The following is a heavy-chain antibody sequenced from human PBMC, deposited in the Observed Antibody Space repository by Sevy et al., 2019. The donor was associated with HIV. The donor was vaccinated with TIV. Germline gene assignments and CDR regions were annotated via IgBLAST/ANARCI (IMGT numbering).Heavy chain of an antibody. CDR2: IWYDGSNN. CDR1: GFTFSSYG. J-gene: IGHJ4*02. CDR3: ARDGLSSGWLFDS. Sequence: GGSLRLSCAASGFTFSSYGMHWVRQSPGKGLEWVAVIWYDGSNNYYADSVKGRFTISRGNSKNTLYLQMNSLRGEDTAVYYCARDGLSSGWLFDSWGQGTLVTVSS. V-gene: IGHV3-33*01. D-gene: IGHD6-19*01.